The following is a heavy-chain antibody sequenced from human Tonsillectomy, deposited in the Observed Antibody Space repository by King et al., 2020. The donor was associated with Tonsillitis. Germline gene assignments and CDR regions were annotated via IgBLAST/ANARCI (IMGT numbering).Heavy chain of an antibody. D-gene: IGHD6-19*01. V-gene: IGHV1-2*02. CDR3: ASFVWNRIAVADPDYYFYY. CDR1: GYTFTGYY. J-gene: IGHJ4*02. CDR2: INPNSGGT. Sequence: QLVQSGAEVKKPGASVKVSCKASGYTFTGYYMHWVRQAPGQGLEWMGWINPNSGGTNYAQKFQGRVTMTRDTSISTAYMELSRLRSDDTAVYYFASFVWNRIAVADPDYYFYYWGQGTLVTVSS.